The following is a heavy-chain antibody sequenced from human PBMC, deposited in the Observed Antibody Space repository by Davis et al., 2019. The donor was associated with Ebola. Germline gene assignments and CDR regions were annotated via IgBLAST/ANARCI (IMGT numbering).Heavy chain of an antibody. CDR2: IYYSGST. J-gene: IGHJ4*02. Sequence: GSLRLSCTVSGGSISSYYWSWIRQPPGKGLEWIGYIYYSGSTNYNPSLKSRVTISVDTSKNQFSLKLSSVTAADTAVYYCVRVITDYGAKYFDYWGQGTLVTVSS. V-gene: IGHV4-59*01. CDR1: GGSISSYY. CDR3: VRVITDYGAKYFDY. D-gene: IGHD4-17*01.